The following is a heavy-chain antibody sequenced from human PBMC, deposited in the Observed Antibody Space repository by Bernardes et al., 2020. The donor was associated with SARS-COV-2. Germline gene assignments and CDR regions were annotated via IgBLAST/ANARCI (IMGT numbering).Heavy chain of an antibody. J-gene: IGHJ3*02. V-gene: IGHV3-7*04. CDR3: ARDTSPSYYDGSTYFYFDAFDI. D-gene: IGHD3-22*01. CDR2: INEDGGVK. Sequence: GGSLRLSCAASGFTFSSYWMTWVRQAPGKGLEWVANINEDGGVKNYVDSVKGRFTISRDNAKNSLFLQMNSLRAEDTAVYYCARDTSPSYYDGSTYFYFDAFDIWGQGTLVTVSS. CDR1: GFTFSSYW.